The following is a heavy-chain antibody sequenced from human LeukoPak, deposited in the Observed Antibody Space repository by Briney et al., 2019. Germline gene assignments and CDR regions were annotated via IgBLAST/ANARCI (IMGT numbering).Heavy chain of an antibody. CDR1: GFTFSSYA. Sequence: GGSLRLSCAASGFTFSSYAMSWVHQAPGKGLEWVSAISGSGGSTYYADSVKGRFTISRDNSKNTLYLQMNSLRAEDTAVYYCAKDAGYDSSGEVDYWGQGTLVTVSS. V-gene: IGHV3-23*01. CDR3: AKDAGYDSSGEVDY. D-gene: IGHD3-22*01. J-gene: IGHJ4*02. CDR2: ISGSGGST.